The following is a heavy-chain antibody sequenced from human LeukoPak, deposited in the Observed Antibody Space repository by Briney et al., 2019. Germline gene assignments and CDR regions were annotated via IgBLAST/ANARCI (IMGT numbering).Heavy chain of an antibody. V-gene: IGHV3-30*14. CDR2: ISYDVNNK. Sequence: GGSLRLSCAAAGFIFSSYTMHWVRQAPGKGLEWVADISYDVNNKYYADSVKGRFTISRDNSKNTLYLQMNSLRAEDTAVYYCARGRLSWGQGTLVTVSS. CDR3: ARGRLS. J-gene: IGHJ5*02. CDR1: GFIFSSYT.